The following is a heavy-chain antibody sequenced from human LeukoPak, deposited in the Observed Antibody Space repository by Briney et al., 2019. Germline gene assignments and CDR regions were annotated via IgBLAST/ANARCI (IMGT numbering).Heavy chain of an antibody. V-gene: IGHV3-23*01. CDR1: GFTFNDYA. D-gene: IGHD6-13*01. Sequence: GGSLRLSCAASGFTFNDYAMHWVRQAPGKGLEWVSAISGSGGSTYYADSVKGRFTISRDNSKNTLYLQMNSLRAEDTAVYYCAKDQHGSWPHDAFDIWGQGTMVTVSS. J-gene: IGHJ3*02. CDR3: AKDQHGSWPHDAFDI. CDR2: ISGSGGST.